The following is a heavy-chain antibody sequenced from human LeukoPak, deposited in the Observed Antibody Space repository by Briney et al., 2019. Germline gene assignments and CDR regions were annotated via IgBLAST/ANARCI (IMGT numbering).Heavy chain of an antibody. CDR3: ARHTIAATGMSWFDP. Sequence: GESLKISCKGSGYSFSSYWIAWVRQMPGKGLEWMGIIHPGNSETTYNPSFRGQVTMSADKSISTAYLQWSSLEASDTAMYYCARHTIAATGMSWFDPWGQGTLVTVSS. D-gene: IGHD6-13*01. J-gene: IGHJ5*02. CDR1: GYSFSSYW. CDR2: IHPGNSET. V-gene: IGHV5-51*01.